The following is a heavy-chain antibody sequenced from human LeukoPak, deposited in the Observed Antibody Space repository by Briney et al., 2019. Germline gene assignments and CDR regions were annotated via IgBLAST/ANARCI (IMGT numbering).Heavy chain of an antibody. D-gene: IGHD5-12*01. CDR3: ARGRGQRWLHVDY. V-gene: IGHV4-34*01. Sequence: PSETLSLTCTVSGGSISSYYWSWIRQPAGKGLEWIGEINHSGSTNYNPSLKSRVTISVDTSKNQFSLKLSSVTAADTAVYYCARGRGQRWLHVDYWGQGTLVTVSS. CDR2: INHSGST. J-gene: IGHJ4*02. CDR1: GGSISSYY.